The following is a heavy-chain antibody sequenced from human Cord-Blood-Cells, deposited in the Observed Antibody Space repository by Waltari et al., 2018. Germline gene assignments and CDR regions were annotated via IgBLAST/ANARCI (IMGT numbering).Heavy chain of an antibody. CDR1: GGTFSSYD. CDR2: IIPNLSIA. CDR3: ARGIDSSGYYYYYYYYMDV. J-gene: IGHJ6*03. D-gene: IGHD3-22*01. V-gene: IGHV1-69*09. Sequence: QVQLVQSGAEVKTPGSSVKVSCKPSGGTFSSYDLSWVRAAPGPGLEWMGRIIPNLSIANYAQKFQGRVTITADKSTSTAYMELSSLRSEDTAVYYCARGIDSSGYYYYYYYYMDVWGKGTTVTVSS.